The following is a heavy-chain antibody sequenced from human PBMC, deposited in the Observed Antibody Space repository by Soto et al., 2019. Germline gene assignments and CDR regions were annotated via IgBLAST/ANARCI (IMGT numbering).Heavy chain of an antibody. CDR2: ISSSGTYI. CDR1: GFTFGTYS. J-gene: IGHJ6*02. Sequence: LRLSCAASGFTFGTYSMNWVRRAPGKGLEWVSSISSSGTYIHYADSLKGRFTISRDNAKNSLYLQMISLRAEDTAVYYCARDPSDCSSTSCWGYYALDVWGQGTTVTVSS. D-gene: IGHD2-2*01. V-gene: IGHV3-21*01. CDR3: ARDPSDCSSTSCWGYYALDV.